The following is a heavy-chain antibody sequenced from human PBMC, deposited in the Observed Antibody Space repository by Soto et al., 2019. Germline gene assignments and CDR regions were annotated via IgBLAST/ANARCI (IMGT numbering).Heavy chain of an antibody. J-gene: IGHJ4*02. CDR1: GFTFSSYA. V-gene: IGHV3-23*01. D-gene: IGHD3-16*02. Sequence: EVQLLESGGGLVQPGGSLRLSCAASGFTFSSYAMSWVRQAPGKGLEWVSAISGSGGSTYYADYVKGRFTISRDNSKNTMDLQMNSVRAEDTAVYYCAKDREWGSSYTPHFDYWGQGTLVTVSS. CDR3: AKDREWGSSYTPHFDY. CDR2: ISGSGGST.